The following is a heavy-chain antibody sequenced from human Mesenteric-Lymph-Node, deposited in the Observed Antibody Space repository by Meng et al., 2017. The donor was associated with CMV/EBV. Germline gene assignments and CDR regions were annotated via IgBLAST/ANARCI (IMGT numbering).Heavy chain of an antibody. Sequence: SGHTFTGYYMHWVRQAPGQGLEWMGWINPNSGGTNYAQKFQGRVTMTRDTSISTAYMELSRLRSDDTAVYYCARAPYYGDYFWFDPWGQGTLVTVSS. V-gene: IGHV1-2*02. D-gene: IGHD4-17*01. CDR3: ARAPYYGDYFWFDP. CDR1: GHTFTGYY. J-gene: IGHJ5*02. CDR2: INPNSGGT.